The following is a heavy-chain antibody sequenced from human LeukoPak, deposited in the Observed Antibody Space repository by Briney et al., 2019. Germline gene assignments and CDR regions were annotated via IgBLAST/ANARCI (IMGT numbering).Heavy chain of an antibody. CDR2: IYHSGST. Sequence: SETLSLTRTVFGYFISSGFYWSWIRQPPGKGLEWIGSIYHSGSTDYNASLKSRVTISVDTSKNQFSLKLSAVTAADTAVYYCARLLQLAGAMRDYWGQGTLVTVSS. CDR1: GYFISSGFY. J-gene: IGHJ4*02. D-gene: IGHD1-1*01. V-gene: IGHV4-38-2*02. CDR3: ARLLQLAGAMRDY.